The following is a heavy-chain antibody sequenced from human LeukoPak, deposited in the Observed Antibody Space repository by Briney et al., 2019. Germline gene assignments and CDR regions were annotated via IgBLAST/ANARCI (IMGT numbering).Heavy chain of an antibody. CDR2: IFWHDDK. J-gene: IGHJ4*02. CDR3: AHTYYDISSAYYFDF. D-gene: IGHD3-22*01. V-gene: IGHV2-5*01. Sequence: SGPTLVKPTQTLTLTCTFSGFSLSSTGMGVAWIRQPPGKAPEWLALIFWHDDKRYRPSQETRLTIHKDTSKNQVVLTMTNMAPLDSATYYCAHTYYDISSAYYFDFWGQGTLVTVSS. CDR1: GFSLSSTGMG.